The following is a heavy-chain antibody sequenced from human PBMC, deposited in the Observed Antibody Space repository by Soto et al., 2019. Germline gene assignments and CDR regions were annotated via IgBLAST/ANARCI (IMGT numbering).Heavy chain of an antibody. J-gene: IGHJ6*02. Sequence: WWSLRLSCSAFVFTYRSYDMHWVRQVAGKGLEWVSSLGGAGAREYAESVKGRFVISRDNANSLYLQMDSLRAGDTAIYYCTRASFGVGMDLWGQGTPVTVSS. V-gene: IGHV3-13*01. CDR2: LGGAGAR. CDR1: VFTYRSYD. D-gene: IGHD3-10*01. CDR3: TRASFGVGMDL.